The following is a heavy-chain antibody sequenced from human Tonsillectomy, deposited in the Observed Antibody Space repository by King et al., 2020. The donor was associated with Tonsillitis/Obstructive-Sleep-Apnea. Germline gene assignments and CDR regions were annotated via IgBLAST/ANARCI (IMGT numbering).Heavy chain of an antibody. CDR2: IYYSGST. V-gene: IGHV4-59*01. Sequence: VQLQESGPGLVKPSETLSLTCTVSGGSISSYYWSWIRQPPGKGLEWIGYIYYSGSTNYNPSLKSRVTISXDTSKNQFSLKLSSVTAADTAVYYCASTTXVXXDDASFGYWGQXTLVTVSS. J-gene: IGHJ4*02. CDR3: ASTTXVXXDDASFGY. D-gene: IGHD4-23*01. CDR1: GGSISSYY.